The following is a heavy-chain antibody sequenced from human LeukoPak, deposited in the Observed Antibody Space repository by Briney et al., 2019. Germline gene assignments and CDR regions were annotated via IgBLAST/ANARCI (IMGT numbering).Heavy chain of an antibody. CDR3: ARGPMLTGYYRFGGLDYGMDV. D-gene: IGHD3-9*01. Sequence: AEPLSLTCSVYGDPFSGYYWRGMRQPPAKGLEWVGEINHCGSTNYNPSVKSRVNISVDTSKNPSALKLSSVTAADTAVYYCARGPMLTGYYRFGGLDYGMDVWGQGTTVTVSS. V-gene: IGHV4-34*01. CDR1: GDPFSGYY. CDR2: INHCGST. J-gene: IGHJ6*02.